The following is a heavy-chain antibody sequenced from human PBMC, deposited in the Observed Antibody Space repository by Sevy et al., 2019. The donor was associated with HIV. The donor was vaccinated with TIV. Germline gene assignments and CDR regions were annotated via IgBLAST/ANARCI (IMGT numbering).Heavy chain of an antibody. J-gene: IGHJ4*02. V-gene: IGHV3-21*06. Sequence: GGSLRLSCAASGFTFSSYSMNWVRQAPGKGLEWVSSISSNNNYIYYADSLKGRFTISRDNAKNPLYLQMNSLGAEDTAVYYCARDLREYSSSSKYYFDYWGQGILVTVSS. CDR2: ISSNNNYI. CDR3: ARDLREYSSSSKYYFDY. D-gene: IGHD6-6*01. CDR1: GFTFSSYS.